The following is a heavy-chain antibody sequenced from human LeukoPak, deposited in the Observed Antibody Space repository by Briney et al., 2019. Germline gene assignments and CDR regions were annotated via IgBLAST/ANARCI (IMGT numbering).Heavy chain of an antibody. V-gene: IGHV4-4*07. CDR2: IYTSGST. CDR3: ARSYTMVRGVSWFDP. J-gene: IGHJ5*02. D-gene: IGHD3-10*01. Sequence: SETLSLTCTVSGGSISSYYWSWIRQPAGKGLEWIGRIYTSGSTNYNPSLKGRVTMSVDTSKNQFSLKLSSVTAADTAVYYCARSYTMVRGVSWFDPWGQGTLVTVSS. CDR1: GGSISSYY.